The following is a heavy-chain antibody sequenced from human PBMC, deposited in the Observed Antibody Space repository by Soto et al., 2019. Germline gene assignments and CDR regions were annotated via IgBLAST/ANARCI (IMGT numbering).Heavy chain of an antibody. CDR3: ARRAYYGSGSYYKVFDY. V-gene: IGHV4-61*08. CDR1: GGSISSGGYY. Sequence: PSETLSLTCTVSGGSISSGGYYWSWIRQPPGKGLEWIGYIYYSGSTNYNPSLKSRVTISVDTSKNQFSLKLSSVTAADTAVYYCARRAYYGSGSYYKVFDYWGQGTLVTVSS. J-gene: IGHJ4*02. D-gene: IGHD3-10*01. CDR2: IYYSGST.